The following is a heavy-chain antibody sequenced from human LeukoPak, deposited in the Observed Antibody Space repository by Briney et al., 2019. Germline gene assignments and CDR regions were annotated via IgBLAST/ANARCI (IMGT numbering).Heavy chain of an antibody. Sequence: ASVNVSCKASGYIFTGYYMHWVRQAPGQGLEWMGWINPNSGGTNYAQKFQGRVTMTRDTSISTAYMELTRLRSDDTAVYYCARDNGDYWFDYWGQGTLVTVSS. J-gene: IGHJ4*02. CDR3: ARDNGDYWFDY. CDR2: INPNSGGT. V-gene: IGHV1-2*02. D-gene: IGHD4-17*01. CDR1: GYIFTGYY.